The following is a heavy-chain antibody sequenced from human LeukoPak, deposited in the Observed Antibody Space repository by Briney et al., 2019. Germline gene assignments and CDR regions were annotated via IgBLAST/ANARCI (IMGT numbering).Heavy chain of an antibody. CDR2: IYYSGST. Sequence: SETLSLTCTVFGGSISSFYWSWIRQPPGKGLEWIGYIYYSGSTNYNPSLKSRVTISVDTSKNQFSLKLSSVTAADTAVYYCARDRYSSSWESDAFDIWGQGTMVTVSS. D-gene: IGHD6-13*01. J-gene: IGHJ3*02. V-gene: IGHV4-59*01. CDR3: ARDRYSSSWESDAFDI. CDR1: GGSISSFY.